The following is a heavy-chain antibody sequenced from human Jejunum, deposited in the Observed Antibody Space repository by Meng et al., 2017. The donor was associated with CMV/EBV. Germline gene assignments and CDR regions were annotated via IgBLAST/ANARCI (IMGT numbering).Heavy chain of an antibody. CDR3: ARGVGDY. D-gene: IGHD1-26*01. V-gene: IGHV4-34*01. CDR1: GGSVSDYN. J-gene: IGHJ4*02. CDR2: IIRGGAT. Sequence: SGTLSLTCAVYGGSVSDYNWSWFRQTPGKGLEWIGEIIRGGATNYNPSLNSRLTISIDTSKNQLSLKVTSVTAADTAIYYCARGVGDYWGQGTLVTVSS.